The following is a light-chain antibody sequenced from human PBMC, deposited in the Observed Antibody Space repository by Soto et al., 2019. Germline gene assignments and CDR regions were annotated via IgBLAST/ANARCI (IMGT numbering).Light chain of an antibody. CDR1: QDISSN. J-gene: IGKJ5*01. CDR2: SAS. V-gene: IGKV1-27*01. Sequence: DIQLTQNPSSLSASVGDRVTITCRVSQDISSNVNWYRHKPRKFPKLLIYSASNLQSGVPSRFSGSGSGTDFTLTISSLQPEDVATYYCHTFGRGRLLE. CDR3: HT.